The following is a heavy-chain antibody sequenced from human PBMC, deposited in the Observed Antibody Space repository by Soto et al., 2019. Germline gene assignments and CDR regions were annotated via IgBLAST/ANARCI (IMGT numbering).Heavy chain of an antibody. CDR1: GYSFTSYW. CDR3: ARGGSYPRSPEDVFHI. CDR2: IYPGDSDT. V-gene: IGHV5-51*01. D-gene: IGHD1-26*01. Sequence: GESLKISCEASGYSFTSYWIGWVRQMPGKGLEWMGIIYPGDSDTRYSPSFQGQVTISADKSISTAYLQWSSLKASDTAMYYFARGGSYPRSPEDVFHIGGKGTRVTVSS. J-gene: IGHJ3*02.